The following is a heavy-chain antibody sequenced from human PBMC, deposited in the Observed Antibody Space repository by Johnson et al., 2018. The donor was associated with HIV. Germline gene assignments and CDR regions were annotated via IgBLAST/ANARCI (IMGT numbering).Heavy chain of an antibody. J-gene: IGHJ3*02. D-gene: IGHD2-21*02. CDR2: IGTAGDT. V-gene: IGHV3-13*01. Sequence: VQLVESGGGLVQPGGSLRLSCAASGFTFRNYDMHWVRQATVKSLEWVSAIGTAGDTYYADSVRGRFTISRDNAKTSPYMQMNSLNAEDTAMYYCARLRQEANCGADCHWAIWGQGTMVTVSS. CDR1: GFTFRNYD. CDR3: ARLRQEANCGADCHWAI.